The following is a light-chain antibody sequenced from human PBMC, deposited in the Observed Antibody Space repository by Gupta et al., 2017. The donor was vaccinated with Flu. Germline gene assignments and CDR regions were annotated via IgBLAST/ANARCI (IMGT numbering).Light chain of an antibody. CDR1: QSVSGH. CDR3: QQSYGSPT. J-gene: IGKJ5*01. V-gene: IGKV1-39*01. CDR2: SAS. Sequence: PPFSLAAALRDGHTMSYSATQSVSGHLHWYQQKPATAPNLLFQSASRAQSGAPQRFRGRGGSSVFTITITTARPEAFSNYFRQQSYGSPTFGQGTRLEIK.